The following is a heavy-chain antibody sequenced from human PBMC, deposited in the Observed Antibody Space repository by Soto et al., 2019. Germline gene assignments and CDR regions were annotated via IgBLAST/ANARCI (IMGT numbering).Heavy chain of an antibody. CDR3: ARLFRSGWYTAFDY. J-gene: IGHJ4*02. V-gene: IGHV4-39*01. Sequence: SETLSLTCTVSGGSISSSSYYWGWIRQPPRKGLEWIGSIYYSGSTYYNPSLKSRVTISVDTSKNQFSLKLSSVTAADTAVYYCARLFRSGWYTAFDYWGQGTLVTVSS. CDR2: IYYSGST. CDR1: GGSISSSSYY. D-gene: IGHD6-19*01.